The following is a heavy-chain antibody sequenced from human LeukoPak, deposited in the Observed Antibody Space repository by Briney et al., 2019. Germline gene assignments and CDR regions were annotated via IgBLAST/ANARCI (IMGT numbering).Heavy chain of an antibody. Sequence: ASVKVSCKASGYTFTSYGISWVRQAPGQGLEWMGWINPNSGGTNYAQKFQGRVTMTRDTSISTAYMELSRLRSDDTAVYYCARDRPSVLLGYWGQGTLVTVSS. CDR2: INPNSGGT. CDR1: GYTFTSYG. J-gene: IGHJ4*02. CDR3: ARDRPSVLLGY. D-gene: IGHD7-27*01. V-gene: IGHV1-2*02.